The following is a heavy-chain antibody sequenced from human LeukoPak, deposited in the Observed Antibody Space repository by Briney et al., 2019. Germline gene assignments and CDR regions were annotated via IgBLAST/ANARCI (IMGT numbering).Heavy chain of an antibody. CDR2: INPNSGGT. Sequence: APVKVSCKASGYTFTGYYMHWVRQAPGQGLEWMGWINPNSGGTNYAQKFQGRVTMTRDTSISTAYMELSRLRSDDTAVYYCARDRGVGVLRYFDWPSGYWGQGTLVTVSS. V-gene: IGHV1-2*02. J-gene: IGHJ4*02. D-gene: IGHD3-9*01. CDR3: ARDRGVGVLRYFDWPSGY. CDR1: GYTFTGYY.